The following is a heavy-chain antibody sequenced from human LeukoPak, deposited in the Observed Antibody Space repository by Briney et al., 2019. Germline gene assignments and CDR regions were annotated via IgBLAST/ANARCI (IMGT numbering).Heavy chain of an antibody. D-gene: IGHD6-19*01. J-gene: IGHJ4*02. CDR3: ARDSGSGWNFDY. CDR1: GYTFTGYY. V-gene: IGHV1-2*04. Sequence: GASVTVSYKASGYTFTGYYMHWVRQAPAQGLEWMGWINHNSGSANYAQKFQGWVTITSDTSISTAYMELNRLSSGDTAVYFCARDSGSGWNFDYWGQGTLVTVSS. CDR2: INHNSGSA.